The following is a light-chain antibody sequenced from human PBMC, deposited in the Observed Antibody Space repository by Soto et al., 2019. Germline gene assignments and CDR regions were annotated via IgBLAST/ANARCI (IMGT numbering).Light chain of an antibody. CDR1: QGISSY. J-gene: IGKJ1*01. CDR3: QQYNSYST. V-gene: IGKV1-8*01. Sequence: IQMTQSPSSLSASVGDRFTITCQASQGISSYLAWYQQKPGKAPKLLIYAASTLQSGVPSRFSGSGSGTDFTLTISCLQSEDFATYYCQQYNSYSTFGQGTKVDIK. CDR2: AAS.